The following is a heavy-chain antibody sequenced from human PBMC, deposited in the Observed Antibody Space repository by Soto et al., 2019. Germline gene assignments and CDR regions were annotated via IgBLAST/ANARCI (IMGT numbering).Heavy chain of an antibody. J-gene: IGHJ6*02. CDR2: ISYDGSNK. CDR1: GFTFSSYA. D-gene: IGHD2-2*02. CDR3: ARDGVVPAAIQQYSYYGMDV. Sequence: GGSLRLSCAASGFTFSSYAMHWVRQAPGKGLEWVAVISYDGSNKYYADSVKGRFTISRDNSKNTLYLQMNSLRAEDTAVYYCARDGVVPAAIQQYSYYGMDVWGQGPTVTVSS. V-gene: IGHV3-30-3*01.